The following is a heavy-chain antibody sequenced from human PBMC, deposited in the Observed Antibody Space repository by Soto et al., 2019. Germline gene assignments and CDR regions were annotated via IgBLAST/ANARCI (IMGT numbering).Heavy chain of an antibody. CDR3: ARGPGSLGL. Sequence: PSQTLSLTCVISGDSVSSNSAAWDAIRLYPSRGVEWLESTYYRTNLYSVYAPSVKSRITINPHTSKNQFSLQLNSVTPDDTAIYYCARGPGSLGLWGQGTLVTVSS. D-gene: IGHD1-1*01. CDR2: TYYRTNLYS. V-gene: IGHV6-1*01. J-gene: IGHJ4*02. CDR1: GDSVSSNSAA.